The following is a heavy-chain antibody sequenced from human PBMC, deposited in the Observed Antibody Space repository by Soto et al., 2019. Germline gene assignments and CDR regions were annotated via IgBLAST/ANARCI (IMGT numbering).Heavy chain of an antibody. CDR2: IYSDGTT. V-gene: IGHV3-53*01. J-gene: IGHJ4*02. CDR1: GFTVSSNY. D-gene: IGHD6-6*01. CDR3: AILSN. Sequence: GGSLRLSCAASGFTVSSNYMNWVRQAPGKGLEWLSIIYSDGTTYYADSVKGRFTISRDNFKNTLYLQMNNLRAEDTAVYYCAILSNWGQGTLVTV.